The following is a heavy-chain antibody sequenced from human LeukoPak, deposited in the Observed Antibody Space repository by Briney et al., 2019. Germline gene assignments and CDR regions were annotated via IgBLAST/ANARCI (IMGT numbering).Heavy chain of an antibody. D-gene: IGHD3-9*01. CDR2: ISSSSGYI. Sequence: GGSLRLSCAASGFTFNSYSMNWVRQAPGKGLEWVSSISSSSGYIYYADSVKGRFTISRDNAKNSLFLQMNSLRAEDTAVYYCARDQPNYDILTGYYPFDYWGQGTLVTVSS. J-gene: IGHJ4*02. CDR3: ARDQPNYDILTGYYPFDY. CDR1: GFTFNSYS. V-gene: IGHV3-21*01.